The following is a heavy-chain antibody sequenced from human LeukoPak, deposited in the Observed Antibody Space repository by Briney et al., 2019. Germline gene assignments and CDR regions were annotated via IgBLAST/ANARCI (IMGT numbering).Heavy chain of an antibody. CDR1: GFTFSSYA. CDR3: AKDLYTSRYACCFDY. J-gene: IGHJ4*02. CDR2: ISGSGGST. D-gene: IGHD6-13*01. Sequence: PGGSLRLSCAASGFTFSSYAMSWVRQAPGKGLEWVSAISGSGGSTYTADSMKGRFTISRDNSKNTLYLQMNSLRAEDTAVYYCAKDLYTSRYACCFDYWGQGTLVTVSS. V-gene: IGHV3-23*01.